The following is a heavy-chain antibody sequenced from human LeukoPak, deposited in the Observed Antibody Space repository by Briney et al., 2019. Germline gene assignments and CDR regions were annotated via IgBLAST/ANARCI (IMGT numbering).Heavy chain of an antibody. D-gene: IGHD2-15*01. CDR1: GFSISTAYY. V-gene: IGHV4-38-2*02. Sequence: SETLSLTCNVSGFSISTAYYWGWIRQPTGKGLEWIATIYHSGSTYYSPSLKSRVTISLDKSKNHFSLILRSVTAADTAVYYCARAEAATWFDPWGQGTLVTVSS. J-gene: IGHJ5*02. CDR3: ARAEAATWFDP. CDR2: IYHSGST.